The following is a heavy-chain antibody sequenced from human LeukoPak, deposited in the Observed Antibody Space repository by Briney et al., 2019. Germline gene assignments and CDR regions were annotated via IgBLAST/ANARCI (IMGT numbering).Heavy chain of an antibody. CDR2: INQDGSEK. Sequence: PGGSLRLSCAASGFTFSNYWMNWVRQAPGKGLEWVANINQDGSEKYYVDSVKGRFTISRDNAKNSLYLQMNSLRAEDTAVYYCARGDSSGYYSAYYYYYMDVWGKGTTVTISS. CDR3: ARGDSSGYYSAYYYYYMDV. D-gene: IGHD3-22*01. V-gene: IGHV3-7*01. J-gene: IGHJ6*03. CDR1: GFTFSNYW.